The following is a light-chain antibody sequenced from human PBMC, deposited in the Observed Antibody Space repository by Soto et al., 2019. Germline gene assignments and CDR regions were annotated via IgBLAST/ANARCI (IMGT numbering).Light chain of an antibody. CDR2: EAT. Sequence: QSVLTQPASLSGSPGQSITISCTGTSSDIGAYDYVSWFQQHPGKAPKLMIYEATKRPSGVSDRFSGSKSGNTASLTISGLQAEDEADYYCCSHAGDTMWVLGGGTKLTVL. CDR1: SSDIGAYDY. J-gene: IGLJ3*02. V-gene: IGLV2-23*01. CDR3: CSHAGDTMWV.